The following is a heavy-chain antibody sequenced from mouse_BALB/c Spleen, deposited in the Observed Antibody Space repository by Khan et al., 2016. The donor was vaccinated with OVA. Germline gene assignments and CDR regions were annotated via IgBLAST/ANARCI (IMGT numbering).Heavy chain of an antibody. CDR1: GYSFTGYF. D-gene: IGHD1-1*01. J-gene: IGHJ2*01. CDR3: SRIYRSDFDY. CDR2: INPHIGET. V-gene: IGHV1-20*02. Sequence: VQLKESGPELVKPGASVKISCKASGYSFTGYFMNWVMQSHGKSLEWIGRINPHIGETFYNPKFKGKATLTVDESSSTAHMELRSLSSEDSAVYYCSRIYRSDFDYWGQGTTLTVPS.